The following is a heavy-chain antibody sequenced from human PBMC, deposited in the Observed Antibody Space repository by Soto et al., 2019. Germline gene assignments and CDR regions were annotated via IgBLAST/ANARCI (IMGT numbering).Heavy chain of an antibody. CDR3: ARAKGIALVYYYGMDV. J-gene: IGHJ6*02. V-gene: IGHV1-69*13. D-gene: IGHD6-19*01. CDR2: IIPIFGTA. Sequence: SVKVSCKASGGTFSSYAISWVRQAPGQGLEWMGGIIPIFGTANYAQKFQGRVTITADESTSTAYMELSSLRSEDTAVYYCARAKGIALVYYYGMDVWGQATTVTVSS. CDR1: GGTFSSYA.